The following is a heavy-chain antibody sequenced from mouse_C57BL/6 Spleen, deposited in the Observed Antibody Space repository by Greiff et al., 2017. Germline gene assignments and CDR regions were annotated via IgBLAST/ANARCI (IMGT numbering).Heavy chain of an antibody. V-gene: IGHV1-4*01. J-gene: IGHJ1*03. CDR2: INPSSGYT. CDR3: ARWAISEGDDGYFDV. CDR1: GYTFTSYT. Sequence: QVQLKQSGAELARPGASVKMSCKASGYTFTSYTMHWVKQRPGQGLEWIGYINPSSGYTKYNQKFKDKATLTADKSSSTAYMQLSSLTSEDSAVYYCARWAISEGDDGYFDVWGTGTTVTVSS. D-gene: IGHD2-2*01.